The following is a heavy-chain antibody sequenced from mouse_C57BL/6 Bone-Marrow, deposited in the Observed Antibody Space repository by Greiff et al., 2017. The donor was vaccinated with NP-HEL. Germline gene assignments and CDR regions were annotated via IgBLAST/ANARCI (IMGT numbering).Heavy chain of an antibody. D-gene: IGHD1-1*01. CDR3: ARSLYYGSSYFDY. J-gene: IGHJ2*01. CDR1: GYTFTSYG. V-gene: IGHV1-81*01. Sequence: QVQLQQSGAELARPGASVKLSCKASGYTFTSYGISWVKQSTGQGLEWIGEIYPRSGDTYYNEKFKGKATLTADKSSSTAYMELRSLTSEDSAVYFCARSLYYGSSYFDYWGQGTTLTVSS. CDR2: IYPRSGDT.